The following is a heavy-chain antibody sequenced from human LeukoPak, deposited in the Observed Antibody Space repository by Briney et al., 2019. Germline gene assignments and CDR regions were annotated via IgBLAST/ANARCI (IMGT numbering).Heavy chain of an antibody. CDR2: INHSGST. V-gene: IGHV4-34*01. D-gene: IGHD3-22*01. Sequence: PSETLSLTCAVYGGSFSGYYWSWIRQPPGKGLEWIWEINHSGSTNYNPSLKSRVTISVDTSKNQFSLKLSSVTAADTAVYYCARLDYYDSSGYYLWGQGTLVTVSS. CDR1: GGSFSGYY. CDR3: ARLDYYDSSGYYL. J-gene: IGHJ4*02.